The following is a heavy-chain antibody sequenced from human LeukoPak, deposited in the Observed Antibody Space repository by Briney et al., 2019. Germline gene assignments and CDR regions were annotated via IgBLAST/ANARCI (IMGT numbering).Heavy chain of an antibody. V-gene: IGHV1-2*02. D-gene: IGHD6-6*01. CDR3: ARRVYSSSSGRYYFDY. CDR2: INPNSGGT. CDR1: GYTFTGYY. Sequence: ASVKVSCKASGYTFTGYYMHWVRQAPGRGLEWMGWINPNSGGTNYAQKFQGRVTMTRDTSISTAYMELSRLRSDDTAVYYCARRVYSSSSGRYYFDYWGQGTLVTVSS. J-gene: IGHJ4*02.